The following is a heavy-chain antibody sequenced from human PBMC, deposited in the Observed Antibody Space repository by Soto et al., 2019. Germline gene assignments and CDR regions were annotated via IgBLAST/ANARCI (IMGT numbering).Heavy chain of an antibody. V-gene: IGHV4-34*01. Sequence: VQLQQWGAGVLKPSETLSLTCAAHGGSFSGFQWSWIRQAPGKGLEWIGEINHNGDTNYNPSLKSRVTISIATAKHEVSLKLTSVTAGATARYYCAIEWGFFDGTRCFPLVNYWGPGVLVTASS. CDR2: INHNGDT. J-gene: IGHJ4*02. CDR3: AIEWGFFDGTRCFPLVNY. CDR1: GGSFSGFQ. D-gene: IGHD3-9*01.